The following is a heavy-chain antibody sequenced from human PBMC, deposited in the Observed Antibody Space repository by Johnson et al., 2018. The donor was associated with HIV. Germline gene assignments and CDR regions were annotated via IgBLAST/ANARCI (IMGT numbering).Heavy chain of an antibody. D-gene: IGHD3-10*01. V-gene: IGHV3-33*01. CDR1: GFTFSSYG. CDR2: IWYDGSNK. CDR3: ARGWAGAFDI. J-gene: IGHJ3*02. Sequence: QVQLVESGGGVVQPGRSLRLSCAASGFTFSSYGMHWVRQAPGKGLEWVAVIWYDGSNKYYADSVKGRFTISRDTSKNTLYLQMNSLRAEDTDVYYWARGWAGAFDIWGQGTMVTVSS.